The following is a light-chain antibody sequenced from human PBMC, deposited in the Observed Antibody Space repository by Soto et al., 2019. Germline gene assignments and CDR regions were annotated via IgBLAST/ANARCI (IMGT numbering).Light chain of an antibody. Sequence: QSVLTQPPSVSGAPGQRVTISCTGSSSNIGAGFDVHWYQHLPGTAPKLFIYGNINRPSGVPDRFSASKSGTSASLAITGLQAEDEADYYCLSYDSTLGTYVFGSGTKLTVL. CDR1: SSNIGAGFD. CDR2: GNI. J-gene: IGLJ1*01. V-gene: IGLV1-40*01. CDR3: LSYDSTLGTYV.